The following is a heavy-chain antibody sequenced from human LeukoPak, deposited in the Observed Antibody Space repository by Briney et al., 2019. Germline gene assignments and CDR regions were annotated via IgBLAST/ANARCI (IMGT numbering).Heavy chain of an antibody. Sequence: GGSLRLSCAAAGFTFDDYAMHWVRQAPGKGLEWVSGTSWNSGSIGYADSVKGRFTISRDNAKNSLYLQMNSLRAEDTALYYCAKVSHYDRGAFAIWGQGTMVTVSS. V-gene: IGHV3-9*01. CDR3: AKVSHYDRGAFAI. CDR2: TSWNSGSI. CDR1: GFTFDDYA. D-gene: IGHD3-22*01. J-gene: IGHJ3*02.